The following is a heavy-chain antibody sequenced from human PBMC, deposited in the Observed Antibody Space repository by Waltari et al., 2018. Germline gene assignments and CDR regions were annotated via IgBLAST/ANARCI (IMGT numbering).Heavy chain of an antibody. V-gene: IGHV3-13*01. CDR2: IGTIGDT. J-gene: IGHJ4*02. Sequence: EVQLVESGGGLVQPGGSPRLSCAASGFTFRASDLHWVRQITGKGLEWVSGIGTIGDTYYPDSMEGRFSISRDDDKNSLHLQMNSLRAGDTAVYYCAKGGHRALWRRVDYFDYWGRGILVTVSA. CDR3: AKGGHRALWRRVDYFDY. CDR1: GFTFRASD. D-gene: IGHD3-10*01.